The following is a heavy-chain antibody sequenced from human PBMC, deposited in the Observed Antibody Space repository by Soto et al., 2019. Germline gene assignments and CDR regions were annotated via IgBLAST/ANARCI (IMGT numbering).Heavy chain of an antibody. CDR1: GGSINRSY. Sequence: SENPSITCTVSGGSINRSYWSWIRQPPGKGPEWIGYIYYSGSTTYNPSLKSRVTISVDTSKNQFSLKLRSVTAADTAVYYCAREGLLGMPSVDVWGQGTTVTVS. CDR3: AREGLLGMPSVDV. CDR2: IYYSGST. D-gene: IGHD3-16*01. V-gene: IGHV4-59*01. J-gene: IGHJ6*02.